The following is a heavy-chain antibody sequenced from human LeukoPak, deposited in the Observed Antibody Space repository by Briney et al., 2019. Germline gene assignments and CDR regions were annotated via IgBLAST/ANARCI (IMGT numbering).Heavy chain of an antibody. CDR2: IHYSGST. CDR3: ARSVSWGLLVRDDAFDI. CDR1: GGSISSYH. Sequence: SESLSLTCTVSGGSISSYHWIWIRQPPGKGREWIGSIHYSGSTTYNPSLKSRVTTSVDTSKKQFSLKLRSVTAADTAVYYCARSVSWGLLVRDDAFDIWGQGTMVTVSA. V-gene: IGHV4-59*08. D-gene: IGHD2-21*01. J-gene: IGHJ3*02.